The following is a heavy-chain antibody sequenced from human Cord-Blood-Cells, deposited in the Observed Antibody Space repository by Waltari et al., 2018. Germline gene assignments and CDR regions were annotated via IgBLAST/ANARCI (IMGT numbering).Heavy chain of an antibody. CDR3: ASQRVVVVMPDAFDI. CDR1: GGSISSSSYY. Sequence: QLQLQESGPGLVKPSETLSLTCTVSGGSISSSSYYWGWIHQPPGKGLEWIGSIYYSGSTYYNPSLKSRVTISVDTSKNQFSLKLSSVTAADTAVYYCASQRVVVVMPDAFDIWGQGTMVTDSS. CDR2: IYYSGST. D-gene: IGHD3-22*01. V-gene: IGHV4-39*01. J-gene: IGHJ3*02.